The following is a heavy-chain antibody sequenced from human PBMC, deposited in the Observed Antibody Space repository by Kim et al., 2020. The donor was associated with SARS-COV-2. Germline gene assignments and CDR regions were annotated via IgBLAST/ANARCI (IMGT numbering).Heavy chain of an antibody. CDR2: ISYDGSNK. CDR1: GFTFSSYA. V-gene: IGHV3-30-3*01. D-gene: IGHD6-13*01. CDR3: ARERSSSWYVSGNYYYG. J-gene: IGHJ6*01. Sequence: GGSLRLSCAASGFTFSSYAMHWVRQAPGKGLEWVAVISYDGSNKYYADSVKGRFTISRDNSKNTLYLQMNSLRAEDTAVYYCARERSSSWYVSGNYYYG.